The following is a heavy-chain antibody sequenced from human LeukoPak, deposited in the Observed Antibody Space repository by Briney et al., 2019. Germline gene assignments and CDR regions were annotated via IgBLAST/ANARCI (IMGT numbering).Heavy chain of an antibody. Sequence: GESLKISCKGSGYSFTNYWIGWVRQMPGKGLEWMGIIYPGDSHTRYSPSFQGQVTISADKSISTSYLQWSSLKASDTAMYYCARLLSSGSSSRGYDAFDIWGQGTMVTVSS. CDR3: ARLLSSGSSSRGYDAFDI. CDR1: GYSFTNYW. J-gene: IGHJ3*02. V-gene: IGHV5-51*01. CDR2: IYPGDSHT. D-gene: IGHD6-13*01.